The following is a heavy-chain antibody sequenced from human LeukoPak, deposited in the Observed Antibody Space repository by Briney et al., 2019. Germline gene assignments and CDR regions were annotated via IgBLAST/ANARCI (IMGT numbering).Heavy chain of an antibody. D-gene: IGHD5-12*01. CDR1: GFTFSNFG. J-gene: IGHJ4*02. Sequence: PGGSLRLSCAASGFTFSNFGMHWVRKAPGKGLEWVAVIWYHGNEIHYVDSVKGRFTISRDNFRNTLYLQMNSLRADDSAVYYCARGSGGNGYGYWGDNWGQGTLVTVSS. V-gene: IGHV3-33*01. CDR3: ARGSGGNGYGYWGDN. CDR2: IWYHGNEI.